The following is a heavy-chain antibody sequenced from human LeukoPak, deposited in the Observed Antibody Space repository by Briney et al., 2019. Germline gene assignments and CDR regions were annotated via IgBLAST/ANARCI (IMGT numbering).Heavy chain of an antibody. Sequence: GGSLRLSCAASRFTFSDYYMSWIRQAPGKGLQWVSYISSGSSYTNYVDSVKGRFTISRDNAKNSLYLQMNSLRAEDTAVYYCARDLVRGTSDYWGQGTLVTVSS. V-gene: IGHV3-11*06. J-gene: IGHJ4*02. CDR1: RFTFSDYY. CDR2: ISSGSSYT. D-gene: IGHD3-10*01. CDR3: ARDLVRGTSDY.